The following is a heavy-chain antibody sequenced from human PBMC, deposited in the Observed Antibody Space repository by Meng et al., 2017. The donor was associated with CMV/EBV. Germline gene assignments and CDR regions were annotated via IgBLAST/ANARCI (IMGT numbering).Heavy chain of an antibody. CDR3: ARGGLRGFDY. V-gene: IGHV2-5*02. CDR1: GFYLSTSGVG. D-gene: IGHD4-17*01. J-gene: IGHJ4*02. Sequence: QITVQEFGPTLVKPNQTPTLTFTFSGFYLSTSGVGVGWIRQPPGKALEWLALIYWDDDKRYSPSLKSRLTITKDTSKNQVVLTMTNMDPVDTATYYCARGGLRGFDYWGQGTLVTVSS. CDR2: IYWDDDK.